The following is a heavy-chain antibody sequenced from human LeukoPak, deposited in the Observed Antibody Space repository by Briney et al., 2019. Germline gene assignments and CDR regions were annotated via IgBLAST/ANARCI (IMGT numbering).Heavy chain of an antibody. CDR3: ARDELTYYYDSSGYSA. CDR1: GYTFTSYG. CDR2: ISAYNGNT. Sequence: GASVKVSCKASGYTFTSYGISWVRQAPGQGLEWMGWISAYNGNTNYAQKLQGRVTMTTDTSTSTAYMELRSLRSDDTAVYYCARDELTYYYDSSGYSARGQGTLVTVSS. J-gene: IGHJ4*02. D-gene: IGHD3-22*01. V-gene: IGHV1-18*01.